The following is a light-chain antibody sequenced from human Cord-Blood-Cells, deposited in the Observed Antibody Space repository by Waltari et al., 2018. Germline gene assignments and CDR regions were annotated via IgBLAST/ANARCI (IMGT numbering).Light chain of an antibody. J-gene: IGLJ3*02. Sequence: QSALTPPAPVSGSPGQSIPISCTGTSRAVGVPNYVSWHHQHPVKAPKLMIYEVSKRPSGVSNRFSVSKAGNTASLTISGLQAEDEADYYCSSYTSSSTWVFGGGTKLTVL. CDR3: SSYTSSSTWV. V-gene: IGLV2-14*01. CDR1: SRAVGVPNY. CDR2: EVS.